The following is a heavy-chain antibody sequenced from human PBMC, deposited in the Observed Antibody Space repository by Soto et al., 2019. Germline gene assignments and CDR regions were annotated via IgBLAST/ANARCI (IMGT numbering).Heavy chain of an antibody. CDR2: ISAYNGNT. V-gene: IGHV1-18*01. J-gene: IGHJ6*03. CDR3: ARDLEGGWGSWTTYYYYYYYMDV. D-gene: IGHD6-13*01. Sequence: QVPLVQSGAEVKKPGASVKVSCKASGYTFTSYGISWVRQAPGQGLEWMGWISAYNGNTNYAQKLQGRVTMTSDTSTSTAYMELRGLRSDDTAVYYCARDLEGGWGSWTTYYYYYYYMDVWGKGTTVTVSS. CDR1: GYTFTSYG.